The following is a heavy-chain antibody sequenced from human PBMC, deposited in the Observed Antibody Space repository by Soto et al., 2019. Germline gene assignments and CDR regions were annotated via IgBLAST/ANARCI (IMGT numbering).Heavy chain of an antibody. CDR1: GYTFSTYW. CDR2: IDPSDSQT. CDR3: ARQIYDSDTGPNFQYSFDS. J-gene: IGHJ4*02. D-gene: IGHD3-22*01. V-gene: IGHV5-10-1*01. Sequence: GESLKISCKGSGYTFSTYWIGWVRQMPGKGLEWMGRIDPSDSQTYYSPSFRGHVTISATKSITTVFLQWSSLRASDTAMYYCARQIYDSDTGPNFQYSFDSWGQGTPVTVSS.